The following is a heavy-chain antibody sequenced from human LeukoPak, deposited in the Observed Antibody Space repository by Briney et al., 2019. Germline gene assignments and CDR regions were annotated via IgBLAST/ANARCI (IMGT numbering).Heavy chain of an antibody. Sequence: GGSLRLSCAASGFTFSSYAMSWVRQAPGKGLEWVSAISGSGGSTYYADSVKGRFTISRDNSKNTLYLRMNSLRAEDKAVYYCATRLRGDYDFWSGYYAPFDYWGQGTLVTVSS. V-gene: IGHV3-23*01. J-gene: IGHJ4*02. CDR1: GFTFSSYA. D-gene: IGHD3-3*01. CDR2: ISGSGGST. CDR3: ATRLRGDYDFWSGYYAPFDY.